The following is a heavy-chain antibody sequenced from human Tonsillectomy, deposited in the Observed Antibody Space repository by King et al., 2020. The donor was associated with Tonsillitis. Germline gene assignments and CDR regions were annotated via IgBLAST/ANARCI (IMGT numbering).Heavy chain of an antibody. J-gene: IGHJ4*02. CDR1: GGSFSGYY. V-gene: IGHV4-34*01. Sequence: VQLQQWGAGLLKPSETLSLTCGVSGGSFSGYYWSWIRQPPGKGLEWIGEINHSGSTNYNPSLKSRVTISVDTSKNQFSLKLSSVTAADTAVYYCARGPIRGYSYYYFDYWGQGTLVTVSS. CDR3: ARGPIRGYSYYYFDY. D-gene: IGHD5-18*01. CDR2: INHSGST.